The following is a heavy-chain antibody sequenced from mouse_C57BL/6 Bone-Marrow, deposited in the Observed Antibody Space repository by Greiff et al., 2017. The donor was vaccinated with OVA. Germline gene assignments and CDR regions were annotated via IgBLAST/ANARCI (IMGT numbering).Heavy chain of an antibody. J-gene: IGHJ1*03. CDR1: GFTIKDYY. D-gene: IGHD1-1*01. V-gene: IGHV14-2*01. Sequence: EVQVVESGAELVKPGASVKLSCTASGFTIKDYYMHWVKQRTEQGLEWIGRIDPEDGDTKYAQKFQGKATITVDKSSNPAYLQLTGLTSDDTAVYDCAGWGLYGRGFWEGDVWGRGTTVTVSS. CDR2: IDPEDGDT. CDR3: AGWGLYGRGFWEGDV.